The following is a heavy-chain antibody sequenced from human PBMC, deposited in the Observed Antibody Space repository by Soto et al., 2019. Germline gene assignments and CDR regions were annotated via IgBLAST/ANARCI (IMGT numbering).Heavy chain of an antibody. V-gene: IGHV6-1*01. CDR3: AGVVWFRGMDV. D-gene: IGHD3-16*01. J-gene: IGHJ6*02. Sequence: QVELQQSGPGLVKPSQTLSLTCDISGDSVSSSSAAWNWIRQSPSRGLEWLGRTYYRSKWIHEYTLSMESRITINPDTSKNQFSLYIYSVTPEDTAVYYCAGVVWFRGMDVWGQGTPVTVSS. CDR1: GDSVSSSSAA. CDR2: TYYRSKWIH.